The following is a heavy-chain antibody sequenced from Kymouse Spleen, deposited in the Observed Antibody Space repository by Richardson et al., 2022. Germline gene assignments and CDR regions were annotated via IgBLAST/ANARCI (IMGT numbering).Heavy chain of an antibody. J-gene: IGHJ4*02. D-gene: IGHD6-13*01. CDR3: ARSPGIAAAGDFDY. V-gene: IGHV3-33*01. Sequence: QVQLVESGGGVVQPGRSLRLSCAASGFTFSSYGMHWVRQAPGKGLEWVAVIWYDGSNKYYADSVKGRFTISRDNSKNTLYLQMNSLRAEDTAVYYCARSPGIAAAGDFDYWGQGTLVTVSS. CDR1: GFTFSSYG. CDR2: IWYDGSNK.